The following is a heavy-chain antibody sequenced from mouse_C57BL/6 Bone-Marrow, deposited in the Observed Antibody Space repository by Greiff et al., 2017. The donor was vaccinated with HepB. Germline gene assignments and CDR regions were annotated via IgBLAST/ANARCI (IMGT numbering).Heavy chain of an antibody. CDR3: TRLDYYGSSYYFDY. V-gene: IGHV5-9-1*02. D-gene: IGHD1-1*01. CDR1: GFTFSSYA. CDR2: ISSGGDYI. J-gene: IGHJ2*01. Sequence: EVQRVESGEGLVKPGGSLKLSCAASGFTFSSYAMSWVRQTPEKRLEWVAYISSGGDYIYYADTVKGRFTISRDNARNTLYLQMSSLKSEDTAMYYCTRLDYYGSSYYFDYWGQGTTLTVSS.